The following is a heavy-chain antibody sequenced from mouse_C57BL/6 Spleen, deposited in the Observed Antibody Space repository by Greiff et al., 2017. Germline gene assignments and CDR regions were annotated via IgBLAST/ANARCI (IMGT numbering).Heavy chain of an antibody. Sequence: ESGPGLVKPSQSLSLTCSVTGYSITSGYYWNWIRQFPGNKLEWMGYISYDGSNNYNPSLKNRISITRDTSKNQFFLKLNSVTTEDTATYYCAREGTTALDYWGQGTTLTVSS. J-gene: IGHJ2*01. CDR2: ISYDGSN. D-gene: IGHD1-2*01. CDR3: AREGTTALDY. CDR1: GYSITSGYY. V-gene: IGHV3-6*01.